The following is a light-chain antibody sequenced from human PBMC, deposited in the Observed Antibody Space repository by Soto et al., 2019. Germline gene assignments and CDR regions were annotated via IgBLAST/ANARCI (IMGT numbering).Light chain of an antibody. CDR3: QSYDSRRSGV. CDR2: DNK. Sequence: QSVLTQPPSVSGAPGQSITISCTGSNSNIGAGYYVHWYKQLPGTAPKLLIYDNKKRPSGVPDRFTGSKSGSSASLAISGLQAEDEADYYCQSYDSRRSGVFGGGTKLTVL. CDR1: NSNIGAGYY. J-gene: IGLJ3*02. V-gene: IGLV1-40*01.